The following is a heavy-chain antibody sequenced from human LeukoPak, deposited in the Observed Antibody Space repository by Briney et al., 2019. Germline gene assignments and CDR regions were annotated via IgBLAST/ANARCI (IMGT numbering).Heavy chain of an antibody. CDR3: ARVTMVRGVIRAFDI. J-gene: IGHJ3*02. CDR1: GYTFTSYA. CDR2: INAGNGNT. Sequence: ASVKVSCKASGYTFTSYAMHWVRQAPGQRREWMGWINAGNGNTKYSQKFQGRVTITRDTSASTAYMELSSLKDTAVYYGARVTMVRGVIRAFDIWGQGTMVTVSS. V-gene: IGHV1-3*01. D-gene: IGHD3-10*01.